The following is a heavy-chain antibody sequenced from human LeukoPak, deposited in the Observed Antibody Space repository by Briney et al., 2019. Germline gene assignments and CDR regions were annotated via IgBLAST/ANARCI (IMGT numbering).Heavy chain of an antibody. CDR1: GGSISSGGYS. Sequence: PSQTLSLTCAVSGGSISSGGYSWSWIRQPPGKGLEWIGYIYHSGSTYCNPSLKSRVTISVDRSKNQFSLKLSSVTAADTAVYYCARGQTIYYYYGMDVWGQGTTVTVSS. D-gene: IGHD4/OR15-4a*01. V-gene: IGHV4-30-2*01. CDR3: ARGQTIYYYYGMDV. CDR2: IYHSGST. J-gene: IGHJ6*02.